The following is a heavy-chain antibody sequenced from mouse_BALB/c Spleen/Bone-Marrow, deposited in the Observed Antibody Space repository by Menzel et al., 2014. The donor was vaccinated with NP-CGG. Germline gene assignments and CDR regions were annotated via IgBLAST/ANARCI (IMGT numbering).Heavy chain of an antibody. CDR2: IVPSSAYS. D-gene: IGHD1-1*02. J-gene: IGHJ2*01. CDR1: GYSFSNYT. V-gene: IGHV1-4*01. Sequence: QVQLQQSGAELARPGASVRMSCKASGYSFSNYTVHWLKQRPGQGLEWIAYIVPSSAYSYYNQKFKDKATLTADKSSSTAYMQLRGLTSEASAVFYCEREGTYGVCPAPFAYGGPGPTLPFP. CDR3: EREGTYGVCPAPFAY.